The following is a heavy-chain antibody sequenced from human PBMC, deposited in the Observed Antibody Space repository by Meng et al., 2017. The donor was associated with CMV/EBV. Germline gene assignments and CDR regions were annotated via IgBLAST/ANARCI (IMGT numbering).Heavy chain of an antibody. V-gene: IGHV4-39*07. J-gene: IGHJ4*02. CDR2: IYYSGST. D-gene: IGHD6-13*01. CDR1: GGSISSSSYY. Sequence: QRQRRGSGPGLVKPSETLPLTCTVSGGSISSSSYYWGWIRQPPGKGLEWIGSIYYSGSTYYNPSLKSRVTISVDTSKNQFSLKLSSVTAADTAVYYCARGGIAAAGLHWGQGTLVTVSS. CDR3: ARGGIAAAGLH.